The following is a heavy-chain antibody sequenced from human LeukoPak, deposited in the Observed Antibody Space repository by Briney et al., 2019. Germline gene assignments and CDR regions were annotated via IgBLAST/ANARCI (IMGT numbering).Heavy chain of an antibody. J-gene: IGHJ4*02. Sequence: SVKVSCKASGDTFSSYAISWGRQAPGQGLEWMGGIIPIFGTANYAQKFQGRVTITADESTSTAYMELSSLRSEDTAVYYCARKDSGYDSYFDYWGQGTLVTVSS. CDR1: GDTFSSYA. CDR2: IIPIFGTA. V-gene: IGHV1-69*13. CDR3: ARKDSGYDSYFDY. D-gene: IGHD5-12*01.